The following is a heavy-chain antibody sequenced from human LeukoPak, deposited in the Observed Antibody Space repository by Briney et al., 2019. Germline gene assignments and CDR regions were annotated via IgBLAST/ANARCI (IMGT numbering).Heavy chain of an antibody. V-gene: IGHV3-43*02. CDR3: ARDRWSQNYFDY. CDR2: ISGDGGST. D-gene: IGHD2-8*01. Sequence: AGSLTLSCAASGFTFDDYAMHWVRQAPGKGLECVSLISGDGGSTYYADSVKGRFTISRDNSKNSLYLQMNSLRTEDTALYYCARDRWSQNYFDYWGQGTLVTVSS. J-gene: IGHJ4*02. CDR1: GFTFDDYA.